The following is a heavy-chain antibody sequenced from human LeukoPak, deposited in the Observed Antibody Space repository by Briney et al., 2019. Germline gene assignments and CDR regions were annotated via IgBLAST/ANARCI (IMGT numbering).Heavy chain of an antibody. CDR2: IYTSGST. CDR1: GGSISSYY. D-gene: IGHD2-21*01. V-gene: IGHV4-4*07. CDR3: ASSPRIASYMDV. J-gene: IGHJ6*03. Sequence: SETLSLTCTVSGGSISSYYWSWIRQPAGKGLEWIGRIYTSGSTNYNPSLKSRVTMSVDTSTNQSSLKLSSVTAADTAVYYCASSPRIASYMDVWGKGTTVTVSS.